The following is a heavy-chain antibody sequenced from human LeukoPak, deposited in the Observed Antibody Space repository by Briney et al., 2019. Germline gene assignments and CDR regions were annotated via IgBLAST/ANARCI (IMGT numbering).Heavy chain of an antibody. CDR2: IIPIFGTA. CDR3: ARLCSSTSCYPHYYYGMDV. Sequence: ASVKVSCKASGGTFSSYAISWVRQAPGQGLEWMGGIIPIFGTANYAQKFQGRVTITADESTSTAYMELRSLRSDDTAVYYCARLCSSTSCYPHYYYGMDVWGKGTTVTVSS. V-gene: IGHV1-69*01. CDR1: GGTFSSYA. J-gene: IGHJ6*04. D-gene: IGHD2-2*01.